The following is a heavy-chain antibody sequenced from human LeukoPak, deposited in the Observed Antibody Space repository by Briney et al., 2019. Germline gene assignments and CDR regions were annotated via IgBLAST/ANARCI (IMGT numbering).Heavy chain of an antibody. J-gene: IGHJ4*02. Sequence: EASVKVSCKASGYSFTSRGISWVRQAPGQRLEWMGWINTYIGDTNYAQNLQGRVTMTTNTSTSTASMELRSLRSDDTAVYYCATGTEYSDYWGQGTLVTVSS. CDR3: ATGTEYSDY. V-gene: IGHV1-18*04. CDR2: INTYIGDT. D-gene: IGHD5-18*01. CDR1: GYSFTSRG.